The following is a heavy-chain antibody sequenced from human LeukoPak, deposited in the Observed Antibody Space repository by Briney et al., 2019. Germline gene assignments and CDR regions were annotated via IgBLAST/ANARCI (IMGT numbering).Heavy chain of an antibody. D-gene: IGHD1-26*01. Sequence: PGGSLRLSCAASGFTFSSYAMSWVRQAPGKGLEWVSAISGSGGSTYYADSVKGRFTISRDNAKNSLYLQMNSLRAEDTAVYYCARGDYSALSGSYGSWGQGTLVTVSS. J-gene: IGHJ4*02. CDR2: ISGSGGST. V-gene: IGHV3-23*01. CDR3: ARGDYSALSGSYGS. CDR1: GFTFSSYA.